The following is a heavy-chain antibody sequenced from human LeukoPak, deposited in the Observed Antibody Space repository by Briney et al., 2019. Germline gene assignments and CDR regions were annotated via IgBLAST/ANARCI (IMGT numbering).Heavy chain of an antibody. D-gene: IGHD1-26*01. V-gene: IGHV4-4*08. J-gene: IGHJ4*02. CDR1: GGSISSYH. CDR2: ILTSGST. Sequence: SESLSLTCTVSGGSISSYHCGWVRQPPGKGLGWVGYILTSGSTNYNPSLKSRLTISVDASTNQFTLKLSSRTAADTAVYYCARVRVPASYLYDFDYWGQGTLVTVSS. CDR3: ARVRVPASYLYDFDY.